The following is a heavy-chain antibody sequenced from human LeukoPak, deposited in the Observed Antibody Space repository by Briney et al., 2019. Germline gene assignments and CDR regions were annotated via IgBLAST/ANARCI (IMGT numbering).Heavy chain of an antibody. Sequence: KSSETLSLTCAVYGGSFSGYYWSWIRQPPGKGLEWIGEINHSGSTNYNPSLKSRVTISMDTSKNQISLTVTSVTAADTAVYYCARHPFSSPFDFWGQGTLVAVSS. CDR1: GGSFSGYY. V-gene: IGHV4-34*01. CDR3: ARHPFSSPFDF. J-gene: IGHJ4*02. CDR2: INHSGST.